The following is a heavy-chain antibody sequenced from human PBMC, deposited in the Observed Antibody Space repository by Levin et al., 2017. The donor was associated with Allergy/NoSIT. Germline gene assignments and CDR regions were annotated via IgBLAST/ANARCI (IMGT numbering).Heavy chain of an antibody. CDR3: AGDAHGQIYGPEPFDY. Sequence: GESLKISCKASGYTFTGYYMHWVRQAPGQGLEWMGWINPNSGGTNYAQKFQGRVTMTRDTSISTAYMELSRLRSDDTAVYYCAGDAHGQIYGPEPFDYWGQGTLVTVSA. V-gene: IGHV1-2*02. D-gene: IGHD1-14*01. J-gene: IGHJ4*02. CDR1: GYTFTGYY. CDR2: INPNSGGT.